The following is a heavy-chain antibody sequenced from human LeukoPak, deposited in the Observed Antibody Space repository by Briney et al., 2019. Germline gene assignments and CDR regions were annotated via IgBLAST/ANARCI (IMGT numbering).Heavy chain of an antibody. V-gene: IGHV3-7*01. CDR1: GFTFSSYW. Sequence: AGSLRLSCAASGFTFSSYWMSWVRQAPGKGLEWVGNIKQEGSEIYCVDYVKGRFIISKDNDKDALYLQMNSRSVEDTAGYYCARDVLYVRVFDYWGQGTLVSVSS. D-gene: IGHD3-3*01. CDR2: IKQEGSEI. J-gene: IGHJ4*02. CDR3: ARDVLYVRVFDY.